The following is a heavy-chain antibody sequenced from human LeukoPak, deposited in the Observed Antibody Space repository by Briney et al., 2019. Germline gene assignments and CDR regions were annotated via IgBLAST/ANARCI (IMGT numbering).Heavy chain of an antibody. D-gene: IGHD4-23*01. Sequence: GASVKVSCKASGYTFTSYGVSWVRQAPGQGLEWMGWVSAYNGNTNYAQKLQGRVTMTTDTSTSTAYMELRSLRSDDTAVYYCARDRWSRQPDDYWGQGTLVTVSS. CDR3: ARDRWSRQPDDY. V-gene: IGHV1-18*01. CDR1: GYTFTSYG. J-gene: IGHJ4*02. CDR2: VSAYNGNT.